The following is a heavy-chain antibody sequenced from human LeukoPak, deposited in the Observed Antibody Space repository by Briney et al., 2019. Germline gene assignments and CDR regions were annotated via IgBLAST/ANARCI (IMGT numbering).Heavy chain of an antibody. CDR3: AKDSTYDSSGYLGGY. CDR2: ISYDGSNK. D-gene: IGHD3-22*01. J-gene: IGHJ4*02. CDR1: GFTFGSYA. V-gene: IGHV3-30-3*01. Sequence: PGGSLRLSCAASGFTFGSYAMHWVRQAPGKGLEWVAVISYDGSNKYYADSVKGRFTISRDNSENTLYLQMNSLRAEDTAVYYCAKDSTYDSSGYLGGYWGQGTLVTVSS.